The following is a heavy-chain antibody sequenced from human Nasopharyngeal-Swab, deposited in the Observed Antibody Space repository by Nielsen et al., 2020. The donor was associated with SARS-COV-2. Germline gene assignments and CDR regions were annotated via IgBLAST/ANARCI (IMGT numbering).Heavy chain of an antibody. Sequence: SETLSLTCAVYGGSFSGYYWSWIRQPPGKGLEWIGEINHSGSTNYSPSLKSRITISVGTSKNQFSLKLSSVTAADTAVYYCARLLYDFWSGYPIRPFDYWGQGTLVTVSS. D-gene: IGHD3-3*01. CDR3: ARLLYDFWSGYPIRPFDY. CDR2: INHSGST. V-gene: IGHV4-34*01. J-gene: IGHJ4*02. CDR1: GGSFSGYY.